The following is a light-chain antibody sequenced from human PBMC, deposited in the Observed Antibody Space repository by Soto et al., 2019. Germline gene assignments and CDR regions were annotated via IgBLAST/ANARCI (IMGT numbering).Light chain of an antibody. J-gene: IGKJ4*02. CDR1: QSVSTK. CDR3: QRYNNWPLT. Sequence: EIVMTQSPATLSLSPGERATLSCRASQSVSTKLAWYQQKPGQAPRLLIYGASTRATGIPARFSGSGSGTEFALTIGSLQSEDCSVYCCQRYNNWPLTFGGGTVVEIK. CDR2: GAS. V-gene: IGKV3-15*01.